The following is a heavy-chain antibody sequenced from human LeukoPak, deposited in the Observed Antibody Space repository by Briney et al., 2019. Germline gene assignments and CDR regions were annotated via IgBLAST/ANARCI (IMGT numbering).Heavy chain of an antibody. CDR2: ISGYNGNT. D-gene: IGHD2-2*01. V-gene: IGHV1-18*01. CDR1: GYTFNTYG. CDR3: ARDQGVVVVPAAIVY. Sequence: GASVKVSCKASGYTFNTYGISWVRQAPGQGLEWMGWISGYNGNTNYAQKLQGRVTMTTDTSTTTAYMELRSLRSDDTAVYYCARDQGVVVVPAAIVYWGQGTLVTVSP. J-gene: IGHJ4*02.